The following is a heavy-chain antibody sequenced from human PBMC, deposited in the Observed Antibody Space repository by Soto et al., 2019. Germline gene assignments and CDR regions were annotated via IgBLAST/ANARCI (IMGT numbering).Heavy chain of an antibody. D-gene: IGHD1-26*01. CDR2: ISSSSSTI. CDR3: APELGDY. CDR1: VFTFSSYI. J-gene: IGHJ4*02. Sequence: LXLSCAAWVFTFSSYIMNWVRQAPGKGLEWVSYISSSSSTIYYADSVKGRFTISRDNAKNSLYLQMNSLRDEDTAVYYCAPELGDYWGQGTLVTVSS. V-gene: IGHV3-48*02.